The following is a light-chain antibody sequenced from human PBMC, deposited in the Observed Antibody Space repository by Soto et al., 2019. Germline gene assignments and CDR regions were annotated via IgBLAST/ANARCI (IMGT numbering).Light chain of an antibody. J-gene: IGKJ2*01. CDR1: QSVSNN. CDR2: GAS. Sequence: IVITQSPATLSVSPGERATLSCRASQSVSNNLAWYQQKPGQAPRLLIYGASNRATGVPARFSGGGSGTEFTLTISSLQSEDFALYFCQQYNNWPPVYTFGQGTKLEIK. CDR3: QQYNNWPPVYT. V-gene: IGKV3-15*01.